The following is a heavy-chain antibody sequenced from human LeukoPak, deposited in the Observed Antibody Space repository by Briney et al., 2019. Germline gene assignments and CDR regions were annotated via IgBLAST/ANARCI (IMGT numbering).Heavy chain of an antibody. Sequence: PSETLSLTCTVSGGSISSSSYYWGWIRQPPGKGLEWIGSIYYSGSTYYNPSLKSRVTISVDTSKNQFSLKLSSVTAADAAVYYCARVGWRQRWLQFGVIDYWGQGTLVTVSS. CDR1: GGSISSSSYY. V-gene: IGHV4-39*07. CDR2: IYYSGST. D-gene: IGHD5-24*01. J-gene: IGHJ4*02. CDR3: ARVGWRQRWLQFGVIDY.